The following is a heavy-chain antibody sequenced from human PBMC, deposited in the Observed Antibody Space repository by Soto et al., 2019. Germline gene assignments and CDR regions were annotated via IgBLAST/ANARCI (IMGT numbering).Heavy chain of an antibody. CDR1: GGTFSSYA. CDR2: IIPIFGTA. Sequence: ASVRVSCKASGGTFSSYAISWVRQAPGQGLEWMGGIIPIFGTANYAQKFQGRVTITADESTSTAYMELSSLRSEDTAVYYCARGSPITIFGVVIAYNWFDPWGQGTLVTVSS. V-gene: IGHV1-69*13. CDR3: ARGSPITIFGVVIAYNWFDP. J-gene: IGHJ5*02. D-gene: IGHD3-3*01.